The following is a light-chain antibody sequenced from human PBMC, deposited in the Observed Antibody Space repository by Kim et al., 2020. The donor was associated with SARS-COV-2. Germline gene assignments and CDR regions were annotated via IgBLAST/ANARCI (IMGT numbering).Light chain of an antibody. J-gene: IGLJ1*01. Sequence: VALGQTASITCGGKNIGTYNVHWYQLKPGQAPVMVIYRDDNRPSGIPERFSGSNSGHTATLTIRRAQSGDEADYYCQVWTSTTAVFGTGTKVTVL. CDR1: NIGTYN. CDR3: QVWTSTTAV. CDR2: RDD. V-gene: IGLV3-9*01.